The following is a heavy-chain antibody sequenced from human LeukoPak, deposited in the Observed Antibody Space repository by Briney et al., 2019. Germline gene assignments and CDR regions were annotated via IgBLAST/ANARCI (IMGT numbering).Heavy chain of an antibody. CDR3: TTRGIAVSGLGY. V-gene: IGHV3-15*01. J-gene: IGHJ4*02. CDR1: GFSFNTAW. Sequence: GGSLRLSCAASGFSFNTAWMNWGRQTPGKGLEWLGRIKSKTDDGTAEYAAHAKGRFIISRDDSKNMLSLEMRSLRTEDTGVYYCTTRGIAVSGLGYWGRGTLVVVSS. D-gene: IGHD6-19*01. CDR2: IKSKTDDGTA.